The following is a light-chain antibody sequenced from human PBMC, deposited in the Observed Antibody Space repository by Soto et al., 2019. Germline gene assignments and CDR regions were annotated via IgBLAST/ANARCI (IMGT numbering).Light chain of an antibody. CDR2: GAS. V-gene: IGKV3-20*01. CDR3: QQYDSSPKT. CDR1: QSVGSNY. Sequence: EIVMTQSPATLSLCPGQRAPLSSRASQSVGSNYLAWYQQKPGQAPRLIIYGASNRATGIPDRFSGSRSGTDCTLTISRLEPEDVSVYYCQQYDSSPKTFGQGTKVDI. J-gene: IGKJ1*01.